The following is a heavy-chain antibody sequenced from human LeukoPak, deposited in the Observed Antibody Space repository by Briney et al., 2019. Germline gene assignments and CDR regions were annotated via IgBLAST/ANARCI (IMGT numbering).Heavy chain of an antibody. D-gene: IGHD6-19*01. V-gene: IGHV3-30-3*01. CDR2: ISYDGSNK. CDR3: ARGHAQWLFKTQADY. Sequence: QSGGSLRLSCAASGFTFSSHAMHWVRQAPGKGLEWVAVISYDGSNKYYADSVKGRFTISRDNSKNTLYLQMNSLRAEDTAVYYCARGHAQWLFKTQADYWGQGTLVTVSS. CDR1: GFTFSSHA. J-gene: IGHJ4*02.